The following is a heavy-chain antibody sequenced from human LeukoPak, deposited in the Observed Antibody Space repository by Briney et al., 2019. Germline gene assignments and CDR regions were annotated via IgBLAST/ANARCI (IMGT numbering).Heavy chain of an antibody. CDR3: ARGVVRYSSSGGTNYFDY. D-gene: IGHD6-13*01. V-gene: IGHV3-11*01. Sequence: GGSLRLSCAASGFTFSDYYMSWIRQAPGKGLEWVSYISSSGSTIYYADSVKGRFTISRDNAKNSLYLQMNSLRAEDTAVYYCARGVVRYSSSGGTNYFDYWGQGTLVTVSS. J-gene: IGHJ4*02. CDR2: ISSSGSTI. CDR1: GFTFSDYY.